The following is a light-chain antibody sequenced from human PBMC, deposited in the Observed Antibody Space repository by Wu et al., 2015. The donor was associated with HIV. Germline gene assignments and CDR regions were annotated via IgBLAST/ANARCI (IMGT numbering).Light chain of an antibody. CDR3: QQYGSSPPWT. Sequence: EVVLTQSPGTLSLSPGERATLSCRASQSISSTYLVWYQQKPGQAPRLLIYAASSRATGIPDRFSGSGSGTDFSLTISRLEPEDFAVYYCQQYGSSPPWTFGQGTKV. V-gene: IGKV3-20*01. J-gene: IGKJ1*01. CDR1: QSISSTY. CDR2: AAS.